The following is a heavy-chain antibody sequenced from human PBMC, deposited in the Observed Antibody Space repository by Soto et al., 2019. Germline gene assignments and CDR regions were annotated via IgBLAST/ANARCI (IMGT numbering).Heavy chain of an antibody. CDR3: AKDPSVIVVVPAADY. CDR2: ISGSGGST. D-gene: IGHD2-2*01. Sequence: GGSLRLSCAASGFTFSSYAMSWVRQAPGKGLEWVSAISGSGGSTYYADSVKGRFTISRDNSKNTLYLQMNSLRAEDTAVYYCAKDPSVIVVVPAADYWGQGTLVTVSS. J-gene: IGHJ4*02. CDR1: GFTFSSYA. V-gene: IGHV3-23*01.